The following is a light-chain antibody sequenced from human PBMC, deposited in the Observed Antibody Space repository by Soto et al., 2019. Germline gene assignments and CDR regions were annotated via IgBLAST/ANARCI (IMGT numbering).Light chain of an antibody. CDR2: DAS. V-gene: IGKV3-11*01. CDR3: KQRYNWPPLT. J-gene: IGKJ4*01. Sequence: EIVLTQSPATLSLSPGERATLSCRASQSVSIYLAWYQQKPGQAPRLLIYDASNRATGIPARFSGSGSGTDFTLTISSLEPEDFAVYYCKQRYNWPPLTFGGGTQVEIK. CDR1: QSVSIY.